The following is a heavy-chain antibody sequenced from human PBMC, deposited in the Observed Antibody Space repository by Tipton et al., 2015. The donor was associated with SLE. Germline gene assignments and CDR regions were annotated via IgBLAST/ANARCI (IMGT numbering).Heavy chain of an antibody. CDR2: IYFSGRT. Sequence: TLSLTCPVSGGSISSYYWSWIRQPPRKGLEWIGYIYFSGRTNNNPSLKSRVTTSVETSKNQFSLKLSSVTAADTAVYYCARGGGLTTVTTYAFDIWGQGTMVTVSS. CDR1: GGSISSYY. J-gene: IGHJ3*02. CDR3: ARGGGLTTVTTYAFDI. V-gene: IGHV4-59*01. D-gene: IGHD4-17*01.